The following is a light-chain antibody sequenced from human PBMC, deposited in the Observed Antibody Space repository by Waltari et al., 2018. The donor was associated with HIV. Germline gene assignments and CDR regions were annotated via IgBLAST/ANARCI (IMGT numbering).Light chain of an antibody. CDR2: DAS. Sequence: VLTQSPATLSLSPGERATLSCRASQTVSTYLAWFQHKPGQALRLLIYDASNRAAGIPDRFSGSGSGTDFTLTISSLEPEDSAVYFCQQRHDWITFGGGTKVEIK. CDR3: QQRHDWIT. J-gene: IGKJ4*01. V-gene: IGKV3-11*01. CDR1: QTVSTY.